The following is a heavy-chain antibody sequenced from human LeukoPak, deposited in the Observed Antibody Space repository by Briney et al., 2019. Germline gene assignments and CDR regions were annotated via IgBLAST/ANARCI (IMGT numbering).Heavy chain of an antibody. CDR2: INHSGST. V-gene: IGHV4-61*10. CDR1: GDSISSGSYY. D-gene: IGHD3-9*01. CDR3: ARVYDILTSYYIAIASPDAFDI. J-gene: IGHJ3*02. Sequence: SETLSLTCSVSGDSISSGSYYWSWIRQPAGKGLEWIGEINHSGSTNYNPSLKSRVTISVDTSKNQSSLKLSSVTAADTAVYYCARVYDILTSYYIAIASPDAFDIWGQGTMVTVSS.